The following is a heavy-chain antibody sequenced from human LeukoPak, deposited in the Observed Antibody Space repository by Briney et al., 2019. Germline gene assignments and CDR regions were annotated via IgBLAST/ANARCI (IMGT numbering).Heavy chain of an antibody. CDR1: GFTSIAYA. CDR2: ISGGGVTT. D-gene: IGHD6-19*01. CDR3: VRDARMETKAGQPFDD. Sequence: GGSLRLSCVGSGFTSIAYALTWARQAPGKGLEWVSGISGGGVTTYYADSVKGRFTISRDNSKNMIYLQMNSLRVEDTAVYYCVRDARMETKAGQPFDDWGQGTLVTVSS. V-gene: IGHV3-23*01. J-gene: IGHJ4*02.